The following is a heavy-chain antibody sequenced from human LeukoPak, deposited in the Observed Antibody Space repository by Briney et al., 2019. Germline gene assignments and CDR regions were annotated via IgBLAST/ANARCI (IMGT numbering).Heavy chain of an antibody. J-gene: IGHJ5*02. CDR1: GFTFSSYG. D-gene: IGHD3-16*02. Sequence: PGGSLRLSCAASGFTFSSYGMHWVRQAPGKGLEWVAFIRYDGSNKYYADSVKGRFTISRDNSKNTLYLQMNSLRAEDTAVYYCARSYYDYVWGSYRYDWFDPWGQGTLVTVSS. CDR3: ARSYYDYVWGSYRYDWFDP. CDR2: IRYDGSNK. V-gene: IGHV3-30*02.